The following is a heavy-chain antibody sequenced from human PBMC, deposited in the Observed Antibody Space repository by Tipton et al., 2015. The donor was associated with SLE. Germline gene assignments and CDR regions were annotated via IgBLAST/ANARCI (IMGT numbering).Heavy chain of an antibody. V-gene: IGHV4-38-2*02. CDR1: NFSINSGYY. J-gene: IGHJ2*01. CDR3: AREVMDWYFDL. Sequence: TLSLTCTVSNFSINSGYYWGWIRQPPGKGLEWIGSIYYSGSTYYNPSLKSRVTISVDTCKNQFSLKLSSVTAADTAVYYCAREVMDWYFDLWGRGTLVTVSS. CDR2: IYYSGST. D-gene: IGHD3-16*01.